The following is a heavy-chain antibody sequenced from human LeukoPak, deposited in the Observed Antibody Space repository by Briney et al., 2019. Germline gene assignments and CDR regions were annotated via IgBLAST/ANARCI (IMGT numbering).Heavy chain of an antibody. D-gene: IGHD3-9*01. J-gene: IGHJ6*03. CDR3: AKDRGLYFRYYYYMDV. V-gene: IGHV3-9*01. CDR2: ISWNSGSI. CDR1: GFTFGDCA. Sequence: PGGSLRLSCAASGFTFGDCAMHWVRQAPGKGLGWVSGISWNSGSIGYADSVKGRVTISRDNAKKSLYLQMNSLRAEDTALYYCAKDRGLYFRYYYYMDVRGEGTTVTVSS.